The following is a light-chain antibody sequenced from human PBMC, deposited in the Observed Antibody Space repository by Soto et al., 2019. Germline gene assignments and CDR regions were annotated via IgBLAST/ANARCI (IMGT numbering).Light chain of an antibody. J-gene: IGLJ1*01. CDR2: DVS. CDR1: ISDVGGYNY. Sequence: QSALTQPRSVSGSPGQSVTLSCTGSISDVGGYNYVSWYQQHPGKAPKLMIYDVSKRPSGVPDRFSGSKSANTASLTISGLQAEDEADYYCCSYAGRYIHDVFGGGTKVTVL. CDR3: CSYAGRYIHDV. V-gene: IGLV2-11*01.